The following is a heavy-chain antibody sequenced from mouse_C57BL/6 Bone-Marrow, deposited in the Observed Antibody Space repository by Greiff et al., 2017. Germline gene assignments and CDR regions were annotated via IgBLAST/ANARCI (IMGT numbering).Heavy chain of an antibody. D-gene: IGHD1-1*01. CDR3: TRDHHGSSYDYAMDY. V-gene: IGHV5-9-1*02. Sequence: EVQRVESGEGLVKPGGSLKLSCAASGFTFSSYAMSWVRQTPEKRLEWVAYISSGGDYIYYADTVKGRFTISRDNARNTLYLQMSSLKSEDTAMYYWTRDHHGSSYDYAMDYWGQGTSVTVSS. CDR2: ISSGGDYI. J-gene: IGHJ4*01. CDR1: GFTFSSYA.